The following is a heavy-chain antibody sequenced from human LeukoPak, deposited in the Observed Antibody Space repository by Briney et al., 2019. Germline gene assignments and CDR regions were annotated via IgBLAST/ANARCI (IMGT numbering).Heavy chain of an antibody. CDR3: ARDRESESDSEGDY. J-gene: IGHJ4*02. CDR1: GFTFNRFW. V-gene: IGHV3-7*01. CDR2: INQGGSEI. Sequence: GGSLRVSCSASGFTFNRFWMSWVRQARGEGLEYLALINQGGSEIYHTDSVKGRFTISRDDATNSLYLQMNSLRAEDTALYYCARDRESESDSEGDYWGQGTLVTVSS. D-gene: IGHD4-11*01.